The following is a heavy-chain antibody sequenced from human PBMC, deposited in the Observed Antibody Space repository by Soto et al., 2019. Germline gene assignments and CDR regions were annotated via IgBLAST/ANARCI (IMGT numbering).Heavy chain of an antibody. J-gene: IGHJ3*02. CDR3: ARVEQWLVGVGAFDI. Sequence: SETLSLTCAVSGGSISSSNWWSWVRQPPGKGLEWIGEIYHSGSTNYNPSLKSRVTISVDKSKNQFSLKLSSVTAADTAVYYCARVEQWLVGVGAFDIWGQGTMVTVSS. CDR2: IYHSGST. CDR1: GGSISSSNW. D-gene: IGHD6-19*01. V-gene: IGHV4-4*02.